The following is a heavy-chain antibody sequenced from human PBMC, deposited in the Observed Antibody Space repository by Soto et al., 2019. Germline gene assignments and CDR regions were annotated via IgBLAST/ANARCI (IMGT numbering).Heavy chain of an antibody. V-gene: IGHV4-34*01. CDR3: ARDKITGLFDY. Sequence: QVQLQQWGAGLLKPSETLSLTCAVYGGSFSGYYWTWIRQPPGTGLGWIGEINHSGSTNYNPSLKNRFTISVDKCKNQFSLKLASVTAADTAVYYCARDKITGLFDYWGQGTLVTVSS. CDR2: INHSGST. D-gene: IGHD2-8*02. CDR1: GGSFSGYY. J-gene: IGHJ4*02.